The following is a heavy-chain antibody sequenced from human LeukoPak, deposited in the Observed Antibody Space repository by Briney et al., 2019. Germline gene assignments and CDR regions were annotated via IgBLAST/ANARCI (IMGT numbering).Heavy chain of an antibody. D-gene: IGHD2-2*01. CDR2: INTNTGNP. CDR3: ARAFVVPAARGPYYYYGMDV. J-gene: IGHJ6*02. Sequence: ASVKVSCKASGYTFTSYAMNWVRQAPGQGLEWMGWINTNTGNPTYAQGFTGRFVFSLDTSVSTAYLQISSLKAEDTAVYYCARAFVVPAARGPYYYYGMDVWGQGTTVTVSS. V-gene: IGHV7-4-1*02. CDR1: GYTFTSYA.